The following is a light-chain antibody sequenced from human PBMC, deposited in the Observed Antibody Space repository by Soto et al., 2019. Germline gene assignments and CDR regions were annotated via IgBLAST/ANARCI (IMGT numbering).Light chain of an antibody. CDR2: AAS. J-gene: IGKJ4*01. Sequence: DIQMTQSPSSLSASVGDRVTITCRASESISDYLNWYQQKPGKAPKLLIYAASNLQSGVPSRFSGSGSGTGYTLSIGSLQPEDFATYYCQQSYSTPLTFGGGTEVEIK. V-gene: IGKV1-39*01. CDR3: QQSYSTPLT. CDR1: ESISDY.